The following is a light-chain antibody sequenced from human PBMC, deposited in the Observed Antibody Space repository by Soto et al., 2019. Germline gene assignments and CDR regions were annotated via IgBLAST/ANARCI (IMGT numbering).Light chain of an antibody. Sequence: EIVLTQSPDSLSLSAGERATLSCRASQSVRSERLAWYQQKRVQAPRLVIFDASFRATGIPERFRGSGYGTDYTHTIPRLEPEDFAVYYCQEYAGPPPITFGRGTRLDIK. CDR1: QSVRSER. V-gene: IGKV3-20*01. CDR2: DAS. J-gene: IGKJ5*01. CDR3: QEYAGPPPIT.